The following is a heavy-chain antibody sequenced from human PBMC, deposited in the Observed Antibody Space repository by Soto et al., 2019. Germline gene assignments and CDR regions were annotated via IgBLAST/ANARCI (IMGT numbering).Heavy chain of an antibody. CDR2: ISGSGGST. J-gene: IGHJ5*02. D-gene: IGHD3-3*01. CDR1: EFAFSSFA. V-gene: IGHV3-23*01. CDR3: AKDPLLQFLEWLCQDWFDP. Sequence: GWSLRLLCVTYEFAFSSFAMSWIRQAPGTVLEWVLAISGSGGSTNDADAVKGRYNISRDNSKNTLYLQMNSLRAQNTAVYYCAKDPLLQFLEWLCQDWFDPWGQGTLVTVSS.